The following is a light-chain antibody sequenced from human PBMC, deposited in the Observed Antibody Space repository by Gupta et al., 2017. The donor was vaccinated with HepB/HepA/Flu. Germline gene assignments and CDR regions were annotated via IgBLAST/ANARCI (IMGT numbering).Light chain of an antibody. CDR1: SSNVGSNA. CDR2: RNH. Sequence: SVLTHPPSVSGPPGQTVIISSSGGSSNVGSNAVNWYPHLPGAAPKLLIYRNHRRPSGVPVRFSVSNSGAAAALSISGLQAEAEADYFCAAGDDSRNGQVFGVGTKLTVL. CDR3: AAGDDSRNGQV. V-gene: IGLV1-44*01. J-gene: IGLJ2*01.